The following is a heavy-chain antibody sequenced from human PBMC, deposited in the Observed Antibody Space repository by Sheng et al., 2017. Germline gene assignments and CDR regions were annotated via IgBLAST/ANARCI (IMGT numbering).Heavy chain of an antibody. CDR3: VKEGYYYMDV. V-gene: IGHV3-23*04. Sequence: EVHLVESGGGLVQPGGSLRLSCAASGFTFANNVLSWVRQAPGKGLEWVSKXSSDGERTFYSDSVKDRLTISRDNSKDTLYLQMNSLRVEDTAIYFCVKEGYYYMDVWGQGTTVTVS. CDR1: GFTFANNV. J-gene: IGHJ6*03. CDR2: XSSDGERT.